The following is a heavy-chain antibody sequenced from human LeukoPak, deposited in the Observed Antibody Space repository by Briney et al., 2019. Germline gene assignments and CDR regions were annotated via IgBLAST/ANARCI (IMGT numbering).Heavy chain of an antibody. Sequence: PGGALRLSCAVSGFTFSNYDMNWVRQAPGKGPEWVTTISASGIHIYYADSAKGRFTISRDNSRNTRELQKDSLRGEDTAVYYCVRMVSGDSWGQGTLVTVTP. D-gene: IGHD2-8*01. CDR3: VRMVSGDS. V-gene: IGHV3-23*01. J-gene: IGHJ4*02. CDR1: GFTFSNYD. CDR2: ISASGIHI.